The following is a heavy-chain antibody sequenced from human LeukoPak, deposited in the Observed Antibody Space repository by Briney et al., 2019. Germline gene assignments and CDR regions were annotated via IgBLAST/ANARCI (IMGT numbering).Heavy chain of an antibody. CDR3: AKVDGFGELSIDY. CDR1: GFTFSSYG. D-gene: IGHD3-10*01. Sequence: GGSLRLSCAASGFTFSSYGMHWVRQAPGKGLEWVAVISYDGSNKYYADSAKGRFTISRDNSKNTLYLQMNSLRAEDTAVYYCAKVDGFGELSIDYWGQGTLVTVSS. V-gene: IGHV3-30*18. CDR2: ISYDGSNK. J-gene: IGHJ4*02.